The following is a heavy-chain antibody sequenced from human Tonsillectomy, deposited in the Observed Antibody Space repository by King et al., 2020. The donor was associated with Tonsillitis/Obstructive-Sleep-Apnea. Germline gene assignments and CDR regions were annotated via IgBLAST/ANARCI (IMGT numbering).Heavy chain of an antibody. CDR2: IYWDNDK. Sequence: TLKESGPTLLKPTQTLTLTCTLSGFSLSTSQVGVGWIRQPPGKALEWLAIIYWDNDKRYSPSLNSRLIITKDTSRNEVVLTMTNMDPVDTATYYCAHASRGANWFFFDYWGQGSLVTVSS. J-gene: IGHJ4*02. D-gene: IGHD1-1*01. V-gene: IGHV2-5*02. CDR1: GFSLSTSQVG. CDR3: AHASRGANWFFFDY.